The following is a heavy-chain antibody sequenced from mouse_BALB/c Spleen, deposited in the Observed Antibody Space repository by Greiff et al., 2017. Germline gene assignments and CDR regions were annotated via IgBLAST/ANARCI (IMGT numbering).Heavy chain of an antibody. J-gene: IGHJ4*01. V-gene: IGHV1S127*01. CDR2: IDPSDSYT. Sequence: QVQLQQPGAELVKPGASVKMSCKASGYTFTSYWMHWVKQRPGQGLEWIGTIDPSDSYTSYNQKFKGKATLTVDTSSSTAYMQLSSLTSEDSAVYYCTRGSHGNYEAMDYWGQGTSVTVSS. D-gene: IGHD2-1*01. CDR1: GYTFTSYW. CDR3: TRGSHGNYEAMDY.